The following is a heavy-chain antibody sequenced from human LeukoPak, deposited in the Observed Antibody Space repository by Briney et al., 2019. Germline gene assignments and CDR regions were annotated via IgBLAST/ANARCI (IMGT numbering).Heavy chain of an antibody. V-gene: IGHV1-18*01. CDR1: GYTFTSYG. Sequence: ASVKVSCKASGYTFTSYGITWVRQAPGQGLEWMGWISGNNGFTNFAQKLQGRVTVTTDTSTSTAYMELRSLRSDDTAVYYCARRLLNYYYYMDVWGKGTTVTVSS. CDR2: ISGNNGFT. D-gene: IGHD5-18*01. J-gene: IGHJ6*03. CDR3: ARRLLNYYYYMDV.